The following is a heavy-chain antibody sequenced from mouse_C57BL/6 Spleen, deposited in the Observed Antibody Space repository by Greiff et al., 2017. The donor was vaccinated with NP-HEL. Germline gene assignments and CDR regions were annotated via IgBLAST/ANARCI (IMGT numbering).Heavy chain of an antibody. CDR2: IDPSDSET. J-gene: IGHJ3*01. CDR1: GYTFTSYW. V-gene: IGHV1-52*01. Sequence: QVQLQQPGAELVRPGSSVKLSCKASGYTFTSYWMHWVKQRPIQGLEWIGNIDPSDSETPYNQKFKDKATLTVDKSSSTAYMQLSSLKSEDSSVYYCAKSAWFAYWGQGTLVTVSA. CDR3: AKSAWFAY.